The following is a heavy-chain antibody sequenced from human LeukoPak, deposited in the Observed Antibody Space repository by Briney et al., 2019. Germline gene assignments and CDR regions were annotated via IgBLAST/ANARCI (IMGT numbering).Heavy chain of an antibody. D-gene: IGHD3-10*01. J-gene: IGHJ4*02. CDR1: GGSISNSNYY. Sequence: PSETLSLTCTVSGGSISNSNYYWGWIRQPPGKGLEWIGSIYYSGSTYYNPSLKSRVTISVDTSKNQFSLKLSSVTAADTAVYYCARQNTPPWFGELLWGRTSPTLYFDYWGQGTLVTVSS. CDR3: ARQNTPPWFGELLWGRTSPTLYFDY. V-gene: IGHV4-39*01. CDR2: IYYSGST.